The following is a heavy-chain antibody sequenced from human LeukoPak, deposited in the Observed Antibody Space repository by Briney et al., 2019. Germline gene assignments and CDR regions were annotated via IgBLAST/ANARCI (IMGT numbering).Heavy chain of an antibody. CDR3: ARARTFGRYVDYYYYGMDV. CDR1: GYTFTSYY. D-gene: IGHD1-14*01. J-gene: IGHJ6*02. Sequence: ASVKVSCKASGYTFTSYYMHWVRQAPGQGLEWMGIINPSGGSTSYAQKFQGRVTMTRDTSTSTVYMELSSLRSEDTAVYYCARARTFGRYVDYYYYGMDVWGQGTTVTVSS. V-gene: IGHV1-46*01. CDR2: INPSGGST.